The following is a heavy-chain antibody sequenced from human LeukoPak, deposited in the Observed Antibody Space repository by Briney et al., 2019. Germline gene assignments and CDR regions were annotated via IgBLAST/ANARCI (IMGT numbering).Heavy chain of an antibody. D-gene: IGHD5-18*01. Sequence: GGSLRPSCAASGFTFSSYAMHWVRQAPGKGLEWVAVISYDGSNKYYADSVKGRFTISRDNSKNTLYLQMNSLRAEDTAVYYCARSGYSYGSYYFDYWGQGTPVTVSS. V-gene: IGHV3-30-3*01. J-gene: IGHJ4*02. CDR3: ARSGYSYGSYYFDY. CDR1: GFTFSSYA. CDR2: ISYDGSNK.